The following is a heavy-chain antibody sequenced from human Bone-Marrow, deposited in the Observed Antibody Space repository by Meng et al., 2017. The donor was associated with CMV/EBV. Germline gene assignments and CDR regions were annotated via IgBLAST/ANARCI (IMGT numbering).Heavy chain of an antibody. CDR1: GYTFTGYY. CDR2: INPNSGGT. CDR3: ARDQIRGATMKSHDAFDI. D-gene: IGHD3-22*01. Sequence: ASVKVSCKASGYTFTGYYIHWVRQAPGQGLEWMGWINPNSGGTKYAQKFQGRVTVTRETSISAAYMELSRLRSDDTAMYYCARDQIRGATMKSHDAFDIWGQGTMVTVSS. J-gene: IGHJ3*02. V-gene: IGHV1-2*02.